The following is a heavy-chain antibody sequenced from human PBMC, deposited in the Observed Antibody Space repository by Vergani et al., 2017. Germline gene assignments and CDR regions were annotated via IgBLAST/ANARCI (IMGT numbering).Heavy chain of an antibody. V-gene: IGHV3-48*01. Sequence: EVQLVESGGGLVQPGGSLRLSCAASGFTFSSYSMNWVRQAPGKGLEWVSYISSSSSTIYYADSVKGRFTISRDNAKNSLYLQMNSLRAEDTAVYYCAKISPNRYFDYWGQGTLVTVSS. CDR1: GFTFSSYS. CDR3: AKISPNRYFDY. J-gene: IGHJ4*02. CDR2: ISSSSSTI. D-gene: IGHD3-16*02.